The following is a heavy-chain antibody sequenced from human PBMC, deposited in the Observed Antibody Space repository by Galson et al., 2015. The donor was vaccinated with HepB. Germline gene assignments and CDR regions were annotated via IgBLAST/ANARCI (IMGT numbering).Heavy chain of an antibody. J-gene: IGHJ6*02. CDR1: GYTFTSYG. D-gene: IGHD3-10*01. CDR3: ARGIPMVRGVIITSYGYYGMDV. Sequence: SVKVSCKASGYTFTSYGISWVRQAPGQGLEWMGWVSAYNGNTNYAQKLQGRVTMTTDTSTSTAYMELRSLRSDDTAVYYCARGIPMVRGVIITSYGYYGMDVWGQGTTVTVSS. V-gene: IGHV1-18*01. CDR2: VSAYNGNT.